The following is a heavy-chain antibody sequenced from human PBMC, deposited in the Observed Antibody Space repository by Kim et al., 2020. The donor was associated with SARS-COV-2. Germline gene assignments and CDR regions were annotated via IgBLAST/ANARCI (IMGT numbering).Heavy chain of an antibody. CDR1: GFTFDDYA. CDR3: AKDTTAMAGGNWFDS. CDR2: ISWNSGSI. J-gene: IGHJ5*01. D-gene: IGHD5-18*01. Sequence: GGSLRLSCAASGFTFDDYAMHWVRQAPGKGLEWVSGISWNSGSIGYADSVKGRFTISRDNAKNSLYLQMNSLRAEDTALYYCAKDTTAMAGGNWFDSCGQESLVTVS. V-gene: IGHV3-9*01.